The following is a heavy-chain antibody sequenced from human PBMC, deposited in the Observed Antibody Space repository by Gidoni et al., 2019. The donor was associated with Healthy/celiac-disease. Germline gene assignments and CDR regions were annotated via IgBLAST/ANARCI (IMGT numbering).Heavy chain of an antibody. J-gene: IGHJ6*02. V-gene: IGHV3-23*01. CDR1: GFTFSSYA. CDR3: AKGIAARYYYGMDV. CDR2: ISGSGGST. Sequence: EVQLFEPGGGLVQPGGSLRLPCPASGFTFSSYALSWARQAPGKGLEWVSAISGSGGSTYYADSVKGRFTISRDNSKNTLYLQMNSLRAEDTAVYYCAKGIAARYYYGMDVWGQGTTVTVSS. D-gene: IGHD6-6*01.